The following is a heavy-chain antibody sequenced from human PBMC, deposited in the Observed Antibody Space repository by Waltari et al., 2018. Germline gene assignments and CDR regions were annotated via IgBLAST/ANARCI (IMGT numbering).Heavy chain of an antibody. Sequence: QVQLVESGGGVVQPGRSLRLSCAASGFTFRSYAMHWVRQAPGKGRGWVAVISYDGSNKYYADSVKGRFTISRDNSKNTLYLQMNSLRAEDTAVYYCARDRGITIFGGGYYYYYGMDVWGQGTTVTVSS. D-gene: IGHD3-3*01. J-gene: IGHJ6*02. CDR3: ARDRGITIFGGGYYYYYGMDV. V-gene: IGHV3-30*01. CDR2: ISYDGSNK. CDR1: GFTFRSYA.